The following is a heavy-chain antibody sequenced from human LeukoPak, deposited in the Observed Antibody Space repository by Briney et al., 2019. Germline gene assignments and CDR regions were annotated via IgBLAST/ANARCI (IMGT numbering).Heavy chain of an antibody. J-gene: IGHJ4*02. V-gene: IGHV1-46*01. D-gene: IGHD1-14*01. CDR2: INPSGGST. CDR3: ARDRTTLDFDY. Sequence: ASVKVSCKASGYTFTSYYMHWVRQAPGQGLEGMGIINPSGGSTSYAQKFQGRVTMTRDTSTSTVYMELSSLRSEDTAVYYYARDRTTLDFDYWGQGTLVTVSS. CDR1: GYTFTSYY.